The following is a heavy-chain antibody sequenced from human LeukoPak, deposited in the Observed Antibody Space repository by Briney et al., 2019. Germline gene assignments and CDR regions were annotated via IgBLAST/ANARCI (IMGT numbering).Heavy chain of an antibody. CDR3: ARPRPGWSSVMPYFDY. D-gene: IGHD3-16*01. CDR1: GGSFSGYY. J-gene: IGHJ4*02. V-gene: IGHV4-34*01. CDR2: INHSGST. Sequence: SETLSLTCTVYGGSFSGYYWSWIRQPPGKGLEWIGEINHSGSTNYNPSLKSRVTISLDTSKNQFSLKLSSMTAADTAVYYCARPRPGWSSVMPYFDYWGQGTLVTVSS.